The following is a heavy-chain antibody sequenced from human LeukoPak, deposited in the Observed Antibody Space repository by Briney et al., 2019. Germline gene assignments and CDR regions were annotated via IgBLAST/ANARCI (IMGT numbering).Heavy chain of an antibody. J-gene: IGHJ6*03. CDR2: IRSDGTNK. V-gene: IGHV3-30*02. Sequence: GRSLRLSCAASGFTFNIYGMHWVRQAPGKGLEWVAFIRSDGTNKYYADSVKGRFSISRDNSKNTLYLQMNSLRPEDTAVYYCAKNNQWLVQYYYYYYMDVWGKGTTVTISS. D-gene: IGHD6-19*01. CDR1: GFTFNIYG. CDR3: AKNNQWLVQYYYYYYMDV.